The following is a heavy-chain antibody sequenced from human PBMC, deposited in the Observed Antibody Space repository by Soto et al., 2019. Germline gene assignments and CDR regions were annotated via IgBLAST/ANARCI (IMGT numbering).Heavy chain of an antibody. J-gene: IGHJ6*02. D-gene: IGHD3-22*01. CDR3: ARHYYDSSGDPAPYYHGMDV. CDR2: IFYSGTT. CDR1: GGSISSSGYY. Sequence: TLSLTCTVSGGSISSSGYYWGWIRQSPGKGLEWIGTIFYSGTTYYNPSLESRITISQDTSNNQFSLKLTSVTAADTAVYYCARHYYDSSGDPAPYYHGMDVWGQGTTVTVSS. V-gene: IGHV4-39*01.